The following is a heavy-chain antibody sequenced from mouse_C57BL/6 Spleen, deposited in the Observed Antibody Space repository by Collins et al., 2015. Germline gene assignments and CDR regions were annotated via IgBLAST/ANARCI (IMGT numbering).Heavy chain of an antibody. Sequence: GGTNYNEKFKGKATLTADRSSSTAYMQLSSLTSEDSAVYFCARSPYDYDAMDYWGQGTSVTVSS. J-gene: IGHJ4*01. D-gene: IGHD2-4*01. CDR2: GGT. CDR3: ARSPYDYDAMDY. V-gene: IGHV1-54*01.